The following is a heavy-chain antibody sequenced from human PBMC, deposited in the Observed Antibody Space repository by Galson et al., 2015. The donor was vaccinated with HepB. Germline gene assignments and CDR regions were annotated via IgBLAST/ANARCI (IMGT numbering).Heavy chain of an antibody. D-gene: IGHD6-19*01. J-gene: IGHJ4*02. CDR1: GFSFSSYS. V-gene: IGHV3-48*01. Sequence: LRLSCAASGFSFSSYSMNWVRQAPGKGLEWLSYISSGSKNIYYADSVRGRFAISRDDAKNSLFLQMNSLRAEDTAVYYCVRDMESSGWYFDYWGQGALVTVSS. CDR3: VRDMESSGWYFDY. CDR2: ISSGSKNI.